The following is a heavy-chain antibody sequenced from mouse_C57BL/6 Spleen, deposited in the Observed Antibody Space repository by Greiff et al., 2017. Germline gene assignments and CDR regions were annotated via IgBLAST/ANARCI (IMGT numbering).Heavy chain of an antibody. J-gene: IGHJ2*01. Sequence: QVQLQQSGAELVRPGASVKLSCKASGYTFTDYYINWVKQRPGQGLEWIARIYPGSGNTYYNEKFKGKATLTAEKSSSTAYMQLSSLTSEDSAVYFCARGGSNYLDYWGQGTTLTVSS. CDR2: IYPGSGNT. V-gene: IGHV1-76*01. D-gene: IGHD5-1*01. CDR1: GYTFTDYY. CDR3: ARGGSNYLDY.